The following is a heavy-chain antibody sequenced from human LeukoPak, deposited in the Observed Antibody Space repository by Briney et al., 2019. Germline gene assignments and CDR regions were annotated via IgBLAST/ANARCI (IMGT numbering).Heavy chain of an antibody. CDR1: GGSISSYY. D-gene: IGHD1-7*01. Sequence: SETLSLTCTVSGGSISSYYWSWIRQPPGKGLEWIGYIYYSGSTNYNPSLKSRVTISVDTSKNQFSLKLSSVTAADTAVYYCARNGLTGTQGYYYYGVDVWGQGTTVTVSS. CDR2: IYYSGST. CDR3: ARNGLTGTQGYYYYGVDV. J-gene: IGHJ6*02. V-gene: IGHV4-59*01.